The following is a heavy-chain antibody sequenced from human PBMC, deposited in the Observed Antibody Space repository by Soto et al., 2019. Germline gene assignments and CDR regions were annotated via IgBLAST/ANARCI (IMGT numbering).Heavy chain of an antibody. D-gene: IGHD2-2*01. V-gene: IGHV3-21*01. J-gene: IGHJ4*02. CDR1: GFTFSNYW. CDR3: ARDESAGSSIRY. CDR2: ISNSGDYI. Sequence: GGSLRLSCAASGFTFSNYWMNWVRQAPGKGLEWVSSISNSGDYIYYADSVQGRFTISRDNAKNSLYLQMNSLRAEDTAVYFCARDESAGSSIRYWGQGIPVTVSS.